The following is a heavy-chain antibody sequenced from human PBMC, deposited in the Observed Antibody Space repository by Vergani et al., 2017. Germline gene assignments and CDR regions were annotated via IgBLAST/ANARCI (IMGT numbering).Heavy chain of an antibody. CDR3: ARDWGYDDYVWGDGMDV. J-gene: IGHJ6*02. CDR1: GGSISSGGYY. CDR2: IYYSGST. V-gene: IGHV4-61*08. Sequence: QVQLQESGPGLVKPSQTLSLTCTVSGGSISSGGYYWSWIRQHPGKGLEWIGYIYYSGSTNYNPSLKSRVTISVDTSKNQFSLKLSSVTAADTAVYYCARDWGYDDYVWGDGMDVWGQGTTVTVSS. D-gene: IGHD3-16*01.